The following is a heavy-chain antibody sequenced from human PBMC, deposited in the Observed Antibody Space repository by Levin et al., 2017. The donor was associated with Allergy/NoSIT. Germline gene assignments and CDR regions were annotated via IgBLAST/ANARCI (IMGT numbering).Heavy chain of an antibody. J-gene: IGHJ4*02. Sequence: NSSETLSLTCAVSGGSISSGGYSWSWIRQPPGKGLEWIGNIYLSGSTNDNPSLKSRVTMSVDRSKNQFSLNLSSVTAADTAVYYCARVAGYSYGYYFDYWGQGTLVTVSS. CDR3: ARVAGYSYGYYFDY. D-gene: IGHD5-18*01. CDR2: IYLSGST. V-gene: IGHV4-30-2*01. CDR1: GGSISSGGYS.